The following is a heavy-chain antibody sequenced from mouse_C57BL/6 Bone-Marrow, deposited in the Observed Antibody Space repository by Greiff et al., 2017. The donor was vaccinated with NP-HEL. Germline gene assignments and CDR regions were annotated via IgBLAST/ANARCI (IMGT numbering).Heavy chain of an antibody. D-gene: IGHD3-2*02. J-gene: IGHJ3*01. V-gene: IGHV1-85*01. CDR1: GYTFTSYD. CDR3: ARSRQLRLRGLAY. Sequence: VQGVESGPELVKPGASVKLSCKASGYTFTSYDINWVKQRPGQGLEWIGWIYPRDGSTKYNEKFKGKATLTVDTSSSTAYMELHSLTSEDSAVYFCARSRQLRLRGLAYWGQGTLVTVSA. CDR2: IYPRDGST.